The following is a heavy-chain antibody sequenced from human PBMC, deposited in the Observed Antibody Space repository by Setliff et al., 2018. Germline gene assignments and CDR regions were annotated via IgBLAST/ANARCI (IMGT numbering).Heavy chain of an antibody. J-gene: IGHJ6*02. CDR2: IYYSGST. CDR3: AREHGYSYGQTYYYYGMDV. CDR1: GGSISSYY. Sequence: SETLSLTCTVSGGSISSYYWSWIRQPPGKGLEWIGYIYYSGSTNYNPSLKSRVTISVDTSKNQFSLKLSSVTAADTAVYYCAREHGYSYGQTYYYYGMDVWGQGTMVTVSS. V-gene: IGHV4-59*01. D-gene: IGHD5-18*01.